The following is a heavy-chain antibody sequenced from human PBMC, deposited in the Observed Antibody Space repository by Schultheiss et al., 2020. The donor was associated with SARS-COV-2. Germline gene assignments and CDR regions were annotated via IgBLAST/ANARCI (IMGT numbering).Heavy chain of an antibody. D-gene: IGHD3-22*01. J-gene: IGHJ6*02. CDR1: GGSLSDYN. CDR2: INPSGST. Sequence: SETLSLTCAVNGGSLSDYNGTWIRQSPGRGLEWIGEINPSGSTNYNPSLKSRVTISVDTSKNQFSLKLSSVTAADTAVYYCARGTYYYDSSGYYSTPMYYYYGMDVWGQGTTVTVSS. V-gene: IGHV4-34*01. CDR3: ARGTYYYDSSGYYSTPMYYYYGMDV.